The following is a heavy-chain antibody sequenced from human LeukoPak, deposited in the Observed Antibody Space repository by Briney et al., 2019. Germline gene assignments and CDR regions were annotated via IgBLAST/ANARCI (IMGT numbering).Heavy chain of an antibody. CDR3: ARNLGGDFDY. V-gene: IGHV3-30*03. D-gene: IGHD3-16*01. CDR1: GFTFSSYG. Sequence: QPGRSLRLSCAASGFTFSSYGMHWVRQAPGKGLEWVAVISYDGSNKYYADSVKGRFTISRDNSKNTLYLQMNSLRAEDTAVYYCARNLGGDFDYWGQGTLVTVSS. CDR2: ISYDGSNK. J-gene: IGHJ4*02.